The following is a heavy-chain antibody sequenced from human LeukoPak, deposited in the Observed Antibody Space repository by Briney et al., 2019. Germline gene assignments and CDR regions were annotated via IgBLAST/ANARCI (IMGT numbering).Heavy chain of an antibody. CDR2: IYYSGST. D-gene: IGHD6-19*01. J-gene: IGHJ3*02. Sequence: SETLSLTCAVSGYSISSGYYWGGIRQPPGKGLEWIGYIYYSGSTYYNPSLKSRVTISVDTSKNQFSLKLSSVTAADTAVYYCARDQWLVEGAFDIWGQGTMVTVSS. V-gene: IGHV4-38-2*02. CDR3: ARDQWLVEGAFDI. CDR1: GYSISSGYY.